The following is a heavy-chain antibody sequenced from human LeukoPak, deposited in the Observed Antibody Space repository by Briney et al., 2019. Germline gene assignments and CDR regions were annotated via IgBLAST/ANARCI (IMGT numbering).Heavy chain of an antibody. Sequence: GGSLRLSCAASGFTFSSYWMHWVRQAPGKGLVWVSRINSDGSTTSYADSVKGRFTISRDNSKNTPYLQMNSLRAEDTAVYYCAKDGNKVLRFLEWLLYYFDYWGQGTLVTVSS. CDR1: GFTFSSYW. CDR3: AKDGNKVLRFLEWLLYYFDY. J-gene: IGHJ4*02. V-gene: IGHV3-74*01. CDR2: INSDGSTT. D-gene: IGHD3-3*01.